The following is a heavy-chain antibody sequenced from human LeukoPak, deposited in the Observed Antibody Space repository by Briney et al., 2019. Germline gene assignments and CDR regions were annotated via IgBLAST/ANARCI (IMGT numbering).Heavy chain of an antibody. Sequence: PGGSLRLSCAASGFTFSNYAMSWVRQAPGKGLGWVSTISGSGGSTFYADSVKGRFTISRDNSRNTLYLQMNSLRAEDTAIYYCAKDDYSYYAMDVWGRGTTVTVSS. V-gene: IGHV3-23*01. CDR2: ISGSGGST. CDR1: GFTFSNYA. J-gene: IGHJ6*02. CDR3: AKDDYSYYAMDV.